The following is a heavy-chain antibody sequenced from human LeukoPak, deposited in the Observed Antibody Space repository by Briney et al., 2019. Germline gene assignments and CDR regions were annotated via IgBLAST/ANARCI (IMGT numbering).Heavy chain of an antibody. Sequence: GGSLRPSCAAPGLTFSSYDMHWVRQATGKGLEWVSVIGTAGDTYYPGSVKGRFTISREKAKNSLYLKMNSLRAGDRSVYYCARRYCSSTSCYDAFDIWGQGTMVTVSS. J-gene: IGHJ3*02. V-gene: IGHV3-13*01. D-gene: IGHD2-2*01. CDR1: GLTFSSYD. CDR2: IGTAGDT. CDR3: ARRYCSSTSCYDAFDI.